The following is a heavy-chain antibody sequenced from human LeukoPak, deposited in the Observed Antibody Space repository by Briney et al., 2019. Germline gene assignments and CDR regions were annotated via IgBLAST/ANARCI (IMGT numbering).Heavy chain of an antibody. D-gene: IGHD3-16*01. CDR1: GGSISSYY. CDR2: IYYSGST. CDR3: ARIHKPRGWFAP. V-gene: IGHV4-59*01. Sequence: SETLSLTCTVPGGSISSYYWSWIRQPPGKGLEGIGYIYYSGSTNYNPSLKSRVTISVDTSKDQFSLKLSSVTAADPAVYYCARIHKPRGWFAPWGQGTLVTVSS. J-gene: IGHJ5*02.